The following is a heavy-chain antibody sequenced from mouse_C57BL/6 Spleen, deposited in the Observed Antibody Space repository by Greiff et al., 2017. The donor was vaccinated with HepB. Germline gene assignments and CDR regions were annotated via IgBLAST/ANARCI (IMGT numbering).Heavy chain of an antibody. CDR2: IDPSDSYT. D-gene: IGHD2-2*01. V-gene: IGHV1-50*01. CDR1: GYTFTSYW. J-gene: IGHJ3*01. CDR3: ATYGSTMVTARFAY. Sequence: QVQLQQPGAELVKPGASVKLSCKASGYTFTSYWMQWVKQRPGQGLEWIGEIDPSDSYTNYNQKFKGKATLTVDTSSSTAYMQLSSLTSEDSAVYYCATYGSTMVTARFAYWGQGTLVTVSA.